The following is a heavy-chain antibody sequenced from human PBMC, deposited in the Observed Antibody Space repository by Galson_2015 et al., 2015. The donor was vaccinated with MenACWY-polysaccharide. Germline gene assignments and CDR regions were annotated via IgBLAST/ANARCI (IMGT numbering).Heavy chain of an antibody. V-gene: IGHV1-69*11. D-gene: IGHD6-19*01. CDR1: GGDFNTHA. CDR3: VRAECSGNTCFFAS. J-gene: IGHJ5*01. CDR2: IIPIMGSP. Sequence: QSGAEVKKPGASVKVSCKASGGDFNTHALSWLRQAPGQGFEFVGRIIPIMGSPNYAQRFQGRLTITADGSTRTAYMELSSLRFEDTAMFYCVRAECSGNTCFFASWGQGTLLTVSS.